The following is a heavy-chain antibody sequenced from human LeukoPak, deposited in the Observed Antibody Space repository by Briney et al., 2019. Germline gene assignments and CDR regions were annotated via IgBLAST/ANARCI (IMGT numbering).Heavy chain of an antibody. D-gene: IGHD6-25*01. CDR3: AKGTGNSSAPPKFYSYMDG. V-gene: IGHV3-23*01. Sequence: GSLRLSCVGSGLSFRSNAINWARHVPGEGREWDSVISVIGDPTFHADSGEGRLTISRDHSKKPPCREMHSLRTAATSIYFCAKGTGNSSAPPKFYSYMDGWGKGTTVTASS. CDR1: GLSFRSNA. CDR2: ISVIGDPT. J-gene: IGHJ6*03.